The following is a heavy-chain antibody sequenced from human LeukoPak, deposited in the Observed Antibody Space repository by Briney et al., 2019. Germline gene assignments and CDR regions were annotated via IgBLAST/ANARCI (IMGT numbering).Heavy chain of an antibody. CDR1: GFTFSSYA. J-gene: IGHJ6*03. CDR2: ISGSGGST. Sequence: PGGSLRLSCAASGFTFSSYAMSWVRQAPGKGLEWVSAISGSGGSTYYADSVKGRFTISRDNSKNSLYLQMNSLRAEDTAVYYCAREMGGYSYGIYYYYYMDVWGKGTTVTVSS. CDR3: AREMGGYSYGIYYYYYMDV. D-gene: IGHD5-18*01. V-gene: IGHV3-23*01.